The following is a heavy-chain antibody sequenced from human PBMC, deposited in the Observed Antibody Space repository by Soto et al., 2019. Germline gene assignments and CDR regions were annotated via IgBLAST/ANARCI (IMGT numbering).Heavy chain of an antibody. CDR2: ISWNSGSI. J-gene: IGHJ6*02. CDR1: GFTFDDYA. D-gene: IGHD2-2*01. Sequence: LRLSCAASGFTFDDYAMHWVRQAPGKGLEWVSGISWNSGSIGYADSVKGRFTISRDNAKNSLYLQMNSLRAEDTALYYCAKDISRSGYCSSTSCYYYYYGMDVWGQGTTVTVSS. CDR3: AKDISRSGYCSSTSCYYYYYGMDV. V-gene: IGHV3-9*01.